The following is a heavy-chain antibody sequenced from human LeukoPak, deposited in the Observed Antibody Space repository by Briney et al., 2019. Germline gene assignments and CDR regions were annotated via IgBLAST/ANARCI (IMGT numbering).Heavy chain of an antibody. CDR1: GYTFTGYY. Sequence: ASVKVSCTASGYTFTGYYMHWVRQAPGQGLEWMGWINPNSGGTNYAQKFQGRVTMTRDTSISTAYMELSRLRSGDTAVYYCAYSSAFYDAFDIWGQGTMVTVSS. V-gene: IGHV1-2*02. J-gene: IGHJ3*02. CDR3: AYSSAFYDAFDI. CDR2: INPNSGGT. D-gene: IGHD3-22*01.